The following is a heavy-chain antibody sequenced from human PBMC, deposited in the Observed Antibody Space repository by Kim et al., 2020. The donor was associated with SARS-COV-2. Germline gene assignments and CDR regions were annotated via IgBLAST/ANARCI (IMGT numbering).Heavy chain of an antibody. CDR3: AREGDYSGSGSFLRWFDP. CDR1: GGSVSSGSYY. J-gene: IGHJ5*02. CDR2: IYYSGST. Sequence: SETLSLTCTVSGGSVSSGSYYWSWIRQPPGKGLEWIGYIYYSGSTNYNPSLKSRVTISVDTSKTQFSLTLSSVTAADTAVYYCAREGDYSGSGSFLRWFDPWGQGTLVTVSS. V-gene: IGHV4-61*01. D-gene: IGHD3-10*01.